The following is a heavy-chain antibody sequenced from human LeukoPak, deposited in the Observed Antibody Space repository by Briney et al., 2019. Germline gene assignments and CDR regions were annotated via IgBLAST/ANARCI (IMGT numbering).Heavy chain of an antibody. V-gene: IGHV4-34*01. CDR3: TRDPYDSSGYTFDY. CDR1: GGSFSGYY. J-gene: IGHJ4*02. CDR2: INHSGST. D-gene: IGHD3-22*01. Sequence: SETLSLTCAVYGGSFSGYYWSWIRQPPGKGLEWIGEINHSGSTNYNPSLKSRVTISVDTSKNQFSLKLSSVTAADTAVYYCTRDPYDSSGYTFDYWGQGTLVTVSS.